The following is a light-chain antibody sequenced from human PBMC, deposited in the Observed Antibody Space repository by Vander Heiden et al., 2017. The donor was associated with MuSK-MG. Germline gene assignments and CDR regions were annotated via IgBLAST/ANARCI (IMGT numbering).Light chain of an antibody. Sequence: EIVLTQSPATLSLSPGERATLSCRARQLVSNHLAWYQQRLGQPPRLLIYDASNRATGVPARFRGSGSGTDFTLTISGLEPEDFAVYYCQQRTDWPLTFGGGTKVEIK. CDR1: QLVSNH. V-gene: IGKV3-11*01. CDR3: QQRTDWPLT. CDR2: DAS. J-gene: IGKJ4*01.